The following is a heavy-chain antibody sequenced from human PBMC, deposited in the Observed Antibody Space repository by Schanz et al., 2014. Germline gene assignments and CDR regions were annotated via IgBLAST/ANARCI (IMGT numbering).Heavy chain of an antibody. J-gene: IGHJ4*02. CDR3: AKDHAGSDILTALGN. V-gene: IGHV3-11*05. Sequence: PGGSLRLSCAASGFTFSDYYMSWIRQAPGKGLEWVSYISSSGSYTNYADSVKGRFTTSRDNGKKSMYLQMNSLRAEDTAVYYCAKDHAGSDILTALGNWGQGTLVTVSS. D-gene: IGHD3-9*01. CDR2: ISSSGSYT. CDR1: GFTFSDYY.